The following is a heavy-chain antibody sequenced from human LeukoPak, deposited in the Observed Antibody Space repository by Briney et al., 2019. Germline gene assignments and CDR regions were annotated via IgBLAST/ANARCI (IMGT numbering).Heavy chain of an antibody. CDR3: ARWGDSSGYYQQPYAFDI. Sequence: GGSLRLSCAASGFTFSSYDMSWVRQAPGKGLEWVSVIYSGGSTYYADSVKGRFTISRDNSKNTLYLQMNSLRAEDTAVYYCARWGDSSGYYQQPYAFDIWGQGTMVTVSS. CDR2: IYSGGST. J-gene: IGHJ3*02. V-gene: IGHV3-66*01. D-gene: IGHD3-22*01. CDR1: GFTFSSYD.